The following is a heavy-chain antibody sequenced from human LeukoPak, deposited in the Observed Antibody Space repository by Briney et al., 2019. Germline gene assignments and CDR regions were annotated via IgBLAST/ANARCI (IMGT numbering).Heavy chain of an antibody. Sequence: GASVKVSCKASGYTFTSYFMHWVRQAPGQGLEWMGIINPSGGSTSYAQTFQGRGTMTRDTSPSTVYMELSSLRPEDTAVYYCASLGGHFDYWGRETLVTVSS. J-gene: IGHJ4*02. CDR1: GYTFTSYF. V-gene: IGHV1-46*01. CDR3: ASLGGHFDY. CDR2: INPSGGST.